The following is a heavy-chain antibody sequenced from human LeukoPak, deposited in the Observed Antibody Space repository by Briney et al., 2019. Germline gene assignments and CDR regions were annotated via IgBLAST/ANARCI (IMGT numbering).Heavy chain of an antibody. CDR1: GYTFSSNY. D-gene: IGHD4-23*01. CDR3: ARAWDYGGNSDLDY. J-gene: IGHJ4*02. V-gene: IGHV1-46*01. CDR2: INPSGGST. Sequence: GASVKVSCKASGYTFSSNYMHWVRQAPGQGLEWMGIINPSGGSTSYAQKFQGRATMTRDTSTSTAYMELRSLRSDDTAVYYCARAWDYGGNSDLDYWGQGTLVTVSS.